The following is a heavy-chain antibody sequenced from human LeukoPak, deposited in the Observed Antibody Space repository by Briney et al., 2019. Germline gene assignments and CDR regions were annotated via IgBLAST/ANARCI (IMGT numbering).Heavy chain of an antibody. CDR2: INPNSGGT. Sequence: ASVKVSCKASGYTFTGYYMHWVRQAPRQGLQWMGWINPNSGGTNYAQKFQGRVTMTRDTSISTAYMELSRLRSDDTAVYYCARSRTGSTSYDILTGYYDRFHFDYWGQGTLVTVSS. CDR3: ARSRTGSTSYDILTGYYDRFHFDY. V-gene: IGHV1-2*02. D-gene: IGHD3-9*01. CDR1: GYTFTGYY. J-gene: IGHJ4*02.